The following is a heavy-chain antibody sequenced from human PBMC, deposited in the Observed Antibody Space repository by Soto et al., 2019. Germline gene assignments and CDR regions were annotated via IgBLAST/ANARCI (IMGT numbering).Heavy chain of an antibody. J-gene: IGHJ4*02. V-gene: IGHV4-31*03. Sequence: SETLSLTCTVSGGSISSGGYYWSWIRQHPGKGLEWIGYIYYSGSTYYNPSLKSRVTISVDTSKNQFSLKLSSVTAADTAVYYCERDPWGSGSYFDYWGQGTLVTVSS. CDR1: GGSISSGGYY. CDR2: IYYSGST. D-gene: IGHD3-10*01. CDR3: ERDPWGSGSYFDY.